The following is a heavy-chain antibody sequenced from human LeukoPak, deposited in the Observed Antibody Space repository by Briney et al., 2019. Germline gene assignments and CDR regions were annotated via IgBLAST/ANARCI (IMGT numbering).Heavy chain of an antibody. CDR1: GFTFSSYS. J-gene: IGHJ4*02. D-gene: IGHD3-22*01. V-gene: IGHV3-21*01. CDR3: AKSRGSGYYYFDY. CDR2: ISSSSSYI. Sequence: GGSLRLSCAASGFTFSSYSMNWVRQAPGKGLEWVSSISSSSSYIYYADSVKGRFTISRDNSKNTLYLQMNSLRAEDTAVYYCAKSRGSGYYYFDYWGQGTLVTVSS.